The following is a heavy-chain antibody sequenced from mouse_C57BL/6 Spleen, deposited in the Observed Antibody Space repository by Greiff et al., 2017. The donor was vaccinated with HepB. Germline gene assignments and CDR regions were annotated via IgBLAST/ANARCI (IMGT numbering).Heavy chain of an antibody. D-gene: IGHD2-3*01. CDR3: ARSLYDGYYERYFDY. CDR1: GYTFTSYW. V-gene: IGHV1-64*01. J-gene: IGHJ2*01. Sequence: QVQLQQPGAELVKPGASVKLSCKASGYTFTSYWMHWVKQRPGQGLEWIGMIHPNSGSTNYNEKFKSKATLTVDKSSSTAYMQLSSLTSEDSAVYYCARSLYDGYYERYFDYWGQGTTLTVSS. CDR2: IHPNSGST.